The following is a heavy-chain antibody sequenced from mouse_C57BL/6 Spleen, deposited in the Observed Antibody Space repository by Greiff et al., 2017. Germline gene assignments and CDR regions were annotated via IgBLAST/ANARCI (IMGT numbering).Heavy chain of an antibody. J-gene: IGHJ2*01. CDR1: GFTFSSYA. V-gene: IGHV5-9-1*02. Sequence: EVKVVESGEGLAKPGGSLKLSCAASGFTFSSYAMSWVRQTPEKRLEWVAYISSGGDYIYYADTVKGRITISRDNARNTLDLQMSSLKSEDTAMYYYTREGLTGTLDYWGQGTTLTVSS. CDR3: TREGLTGTLDY. CDR2: ISSGGDYI. D-gene: IGHD4-1*01.